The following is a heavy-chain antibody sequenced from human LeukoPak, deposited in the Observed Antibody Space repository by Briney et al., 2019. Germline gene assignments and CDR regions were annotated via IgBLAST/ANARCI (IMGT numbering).Heavy chain of an antibody. J-gene: IGHJ4*02. V-gene: IGHV3-23*01. D-gene: IGHD1-14*01. CDR1: GFTFSTYA. CDR3: AKEVWPGNTGWHLFDS. Sequence: GGSLRLSCAPSGFTFSTYAMSWVRQAPGKGLEWVSAISASGSRTYYAGSVKGRFAVSRDNSRDTLYLQMNSLRAEDTAVYYCAKEVWPGNTGWHLFDSWGRGTLVTVSS. CDR2: ISASGSRT.